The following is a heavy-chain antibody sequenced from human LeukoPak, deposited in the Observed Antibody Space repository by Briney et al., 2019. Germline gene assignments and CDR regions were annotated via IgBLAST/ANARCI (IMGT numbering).Heavy chain of an antibody. J-gene: IGHJ4*02. V-gene: IGHV3-30-3*01. CDR1: GFTFSSYA. CDR2: ISYDGSNK. Sequence: GGSLRLSCAASGFTFSSYAMHWVRQAPGKGLEWVAVISYDGSNKYYADSVKGRFTISRDNSKNTLYLEMNSLRAEATAVYYCARVMCDYGFLWLVVDYWGQGALVTVAS. CDR3: ARVMCDYGFLWLVVDY. D-gene: IGHD4-17*01.